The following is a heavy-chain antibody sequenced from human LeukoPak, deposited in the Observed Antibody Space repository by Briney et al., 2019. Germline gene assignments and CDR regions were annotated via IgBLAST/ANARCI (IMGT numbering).Heavy chain of an antibody. CDR2: INPDSGGT. V-gene: IGHV1-2*02. Sequence: ASVKVSCKASGYTFTGCYMHWVWQAPGQGLEWMGWINPDSGGTNYAQKFQGRVTMTRDTSISTAFLDLSRLRFDDTAIYYCASGRGVGSTTPFDYGGQGTLVTVSS. CDR3: ASGRGVGSTTPFDY. D-gene: IGHD3-10*01. J-gene: IGHJ4*02. CDR1: GYTFTGCY.